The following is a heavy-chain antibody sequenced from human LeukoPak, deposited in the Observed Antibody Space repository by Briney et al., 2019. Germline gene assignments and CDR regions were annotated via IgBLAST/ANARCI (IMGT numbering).Heavy chain of an antibody. V-gene: IGHV3-53*01. J-gene: IGHJ3*01. CDR2: IYSGGST. D-gene: IGHD3-16*01. Sequence: GGSLRLSCAASGFTVSSNYMSWVRQAPGKGLEWVSLIYSGGSTYYADSVRGRFTISRDSSKNSLDLQMNNLRAEDTALYYCARMLWGPRAFDVWGQGTMVIVSS. CDR3: ARMLWGPRAFDV. CDR1: GFTVSSNY.